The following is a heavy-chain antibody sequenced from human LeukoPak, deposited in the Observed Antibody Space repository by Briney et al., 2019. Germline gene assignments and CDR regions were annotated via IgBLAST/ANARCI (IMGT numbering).Heavy chain of an antibody. CDR2: IYSAGSS. V-gene: IGHV3-66*01. Sequence: GGSLRLSCEASGFSVSNNYMSWVRQAPGKGLEWVSVIYSAGSSLYAESVRGRFTISRDYSTNTLSLQMNSLRAEDTAVYYCASPPPYCSSTSCPFDYWGQGTLVTVSS. CDR1: GFSVSNNY. D-gene: IGHD2-2*01. J-gene: IGHJ4*02. CDR3: ASPPPYCSSTSCPFDY.